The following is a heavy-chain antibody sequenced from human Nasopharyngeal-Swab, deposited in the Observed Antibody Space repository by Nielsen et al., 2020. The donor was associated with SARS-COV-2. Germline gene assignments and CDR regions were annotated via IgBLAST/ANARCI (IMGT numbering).Heavy chain of an antibody. V-gene: IGHV1-69*01. CDR2: IIPIFGTA. Sequence: WVRQAPGQGLEWMGGIIPIFGTANYAQKFQGRVTITADESTSTAYMELSSLRSEDTAVYYCARPMVQGVIPHYYYYGMDVWGQGTTVTVSS. CDR3: ARPMVQGVIPHYYYYGMDV. D-gene: IGHD3-10*01. J-gene: IGHJ6*02.